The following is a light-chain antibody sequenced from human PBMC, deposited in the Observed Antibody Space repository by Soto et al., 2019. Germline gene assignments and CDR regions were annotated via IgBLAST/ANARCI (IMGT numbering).Light chain of an antibody. CDR3: QQYNNWPRT. Sequence: EIVMTQSPATLSVSPGERATFSCRASQSVSSYLAWYQQKPGQAPRLLIYGASTRATGIPARFSGSGSGTDFTLTISSLQSEDFAVYLCQQYNNWPRTFGQGTKVEIK. V-gene: IGKV3-15*01. CDR1: QSVSSY. J-gene: IGKJ1*01. CDR2: GAS.